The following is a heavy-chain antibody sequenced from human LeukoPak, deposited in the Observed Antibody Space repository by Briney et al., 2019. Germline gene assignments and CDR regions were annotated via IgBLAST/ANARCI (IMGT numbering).Heavy chain of an antibody. Sequence: GGSLRLSCAVSGFIFSTYWMSWVRQAPGKGLEWVANINQDGTETHYVDSVKGRFTISRDNAKNSLYLQMNSLRAEDTAVYYCARRYFDYWGQGTLVTVSS. CDR3: ARRYFDY. CDR1: GFIFSTYW. CDR2: INQDGTET. V-gene: IGHV3-7*02. J-gene: IGHJ4*02.